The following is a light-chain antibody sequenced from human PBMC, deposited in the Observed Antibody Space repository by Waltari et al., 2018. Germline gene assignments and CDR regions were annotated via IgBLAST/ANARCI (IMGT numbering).Light chain of an antibody. CDR2: EFT. CDR1: NSDVGAYNY. Sequence: QSVLTQPPSATGSPGQSVTIYCTGTNSDVGAYNYVSWYQQHPGKVPNLLIYEFTKRPSGVPDRFSGSKSGNTASLTVSGLQADDEADYYCSSYAHNNHFVFGTGTKVTVL. J-gene: IGLJ1*01. V-gene: IGLV2-8*01. CDR3: SSYAHNNHFV.